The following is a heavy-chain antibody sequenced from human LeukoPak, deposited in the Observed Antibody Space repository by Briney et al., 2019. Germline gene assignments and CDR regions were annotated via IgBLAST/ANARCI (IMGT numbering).Heavy chain of an antibody. J-gene: IGHJ5*02. Sequence: SETLSLTCAVYGGSFGGYYWSWIRQPPGKGLEWIGEINHSGSTNYNPSLKSRVTISVDTSKNQFSLKLSSVTAADTAVYYCARATYQPRYGGNPSPRKSWFDPWGQGTLVTVSS. V-gene: IGHV4-34*01. CDR1: GGSFGGYY. D-gene: IGHD4-23*01. CDR3: ARATYQPRYGGNPSPRKSWFDP. CDR2: INHSGST.